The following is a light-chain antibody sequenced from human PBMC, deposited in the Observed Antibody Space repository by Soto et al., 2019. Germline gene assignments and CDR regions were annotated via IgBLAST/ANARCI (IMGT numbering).Light chain of an antibody. CDR3: QQYINWPRT. J-gene: IGKJ2*01. Sequence: EVVMTQSPATLSVSPGETATLSCRASQSVSSNLAWYQQKPGQAPRLLIYAAPTRATGIPARFTGSGSGTEFTLTISSLQSEDFAVYYCQQYINWPRTFGQGTKLEIK. V-gene: IGKV3-15*01. CDR1: QSVSSN. CDR2: AAP.